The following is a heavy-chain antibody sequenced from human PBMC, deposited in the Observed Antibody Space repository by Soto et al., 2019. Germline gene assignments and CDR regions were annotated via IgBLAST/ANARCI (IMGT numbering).Heavy chain of an antibody. CDR1: GGTFSSYA. D-gene: IGHD3-3*01. J-gene: IGHJ4*02. CDR2: IIPIFGTA. Sequence: ASVKVSCKASGGTFSSYAISWVRQAPGQGLEWMGGIIPIFGTANYAQKFQGRVTITADESTSTAYMELSSLRSEDTAVYYCARGITIFGGFDYWGQGTLVTVSS. V-gene: IGHV1-69*13. CDR3: ARGITIFGGFDY.